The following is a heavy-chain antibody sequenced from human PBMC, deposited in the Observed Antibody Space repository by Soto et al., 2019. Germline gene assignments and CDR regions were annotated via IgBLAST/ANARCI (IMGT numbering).Heavy chain of an antibody. CDR3: ARVKLLWFGEFFDY. D-gene: IGHD3-10*01. Sequence: GGSLRLSCAASGFTVSSNYMSWVRQAPGKGLEWVSVIYSGGSTYYADSVKGRFTISRDNSKNTLYLQMNSLRAEDTAVYYCARVKLLWFGEFFDYWGQGTLVTVSS. CDR2: IYSGGST. J-gene: IGHJ4*02. CDR1: GFTVSSNY. V-gene: IGHV3-66*01.